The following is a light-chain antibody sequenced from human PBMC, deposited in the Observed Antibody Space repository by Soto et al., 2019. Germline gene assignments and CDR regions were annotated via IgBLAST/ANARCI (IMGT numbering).Light chain of an antibody. J-gene: IGKJ1*01. V-gene: IGKV3-15*01. CDR1: QSVDSN. CDR3: QQYNNWWT. Sequence: EILMTQSPATLSVSPGARAPLSWRARQSVDSNLAWYQQNPGQAPRLLIYGASTRATGISARFSGSGSGTEFTLTISSLQSEDFGVYYCQQYNNWWTFGQGTKVDI. CDR2: GAS.